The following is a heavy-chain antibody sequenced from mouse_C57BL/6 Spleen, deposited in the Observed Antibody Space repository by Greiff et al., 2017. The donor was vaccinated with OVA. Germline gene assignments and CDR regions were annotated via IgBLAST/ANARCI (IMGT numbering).Heavy chain of an antibody. CDR2: INPNNGGT. CDR3: ARWTRYDGYTWFAY. V-gene: IGHV1-18*01. D-gene: IGHD2-3*01. J-gene: IGHJ3*01. CDR1: GYTFTDYN. Sequence: EVKLVESGPELVKPGASVKIPCKASGYTFTDYNMDWVKQSHGKSLEWIGDINPNNGGTIYNQKFKGKATLTVDKSSSTAYMELRSLTSEDTAVYYCARWTRYDGYTWFAYWGQGTLVTVSA.